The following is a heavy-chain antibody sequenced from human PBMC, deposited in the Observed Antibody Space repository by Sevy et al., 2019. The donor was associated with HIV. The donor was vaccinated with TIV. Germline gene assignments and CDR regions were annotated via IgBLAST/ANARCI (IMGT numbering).Heavy chain of an antibody. CDR2: MSYDGSKK. CDR3: AKEDGSGGPPPH. J-gene: IGHJ4*02. D-gene: IGHD6-19*01. Sequence: GGSLRLSCAASGFIFNRFGMHWVRRGPEKGLEWVAVMSYDGSKKDYADSVKGRFTISRDDSKNTLYVQMNSLRAEDTAVYYCAKEDGSGGPPPHWGQGTLVTVSS. V-gene: IGHV3-30*18. CDR1: GFIFNRFG.